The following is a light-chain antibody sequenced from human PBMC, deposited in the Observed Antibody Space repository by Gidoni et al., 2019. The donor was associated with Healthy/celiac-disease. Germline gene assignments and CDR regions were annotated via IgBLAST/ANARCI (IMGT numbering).Light chain of an antibody. J-gene: IGLJ2*01. V-gene: IGLV1-44*01. CDR3: AAWDDSLVV. Sequence: QSVLTQPPSASGTPGQRVTISCSGSSSNIGSNTVNWYQQPPGTAPKLLIYSNNQRPSGVPDRFSGSKSGTSASLAISGLQSEDEADYYWAAWDDSLVVFGGGTKLTVL. CDR1: SSNIGSNT. CDR2: SNN.